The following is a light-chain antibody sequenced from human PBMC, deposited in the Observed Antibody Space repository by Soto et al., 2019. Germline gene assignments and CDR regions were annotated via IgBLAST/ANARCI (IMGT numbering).Light chain of an antibody. CDR2: GAS. Sequence: EIVLTQSPGTLSLSPGERATLSCRASQSVSSSYLAWYQQKPGQAPRLLIYGASSRATGIPDRFSGSGSGTNSTLTISRLEPQDFAVYYCQQYGSSPGYTFGQRTKLKIK. V-gene: IGKV3-20*01. J-gene: IGKJ2*01. CDR1: QSVSSSY. CDR3: QQYGSSPGYT.